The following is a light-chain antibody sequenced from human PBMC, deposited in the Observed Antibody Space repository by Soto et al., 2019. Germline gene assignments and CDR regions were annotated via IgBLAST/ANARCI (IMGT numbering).Light chain of an antibody. V-gene: IGLV2-14*01. J-gene: IGLJ1*01. CDR2: EVT. Sequence: QSALTQPASVSGSPGQSITISRTVTSSDIGSYDYVSWYQQHPGKAPNLIIYEVTDRPSGVSNRFSGSKSGNTASLTISGLQAEDEADYYCSSFTSTSTRLFGSGTKVTLL. CDR3: SSFTSTSTRL. CDR1: SSDIGSYDY.